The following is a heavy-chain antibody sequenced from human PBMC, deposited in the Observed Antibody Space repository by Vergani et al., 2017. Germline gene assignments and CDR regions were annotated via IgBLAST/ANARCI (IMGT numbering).Heavy chain of an antibody. CDR3: AKVVQWLVKGGVIDY. V-gene: IGHV3-23*01. CDR1: GFTFNSYA. J-gene: IGHJ4*02. D-gene: IGHD6-19*01. Sequence: EVQLLESGGGLVQPGGSLRLSCAASGFTFNSYAMSWVRQAPGKGLEWVSAISGGGGSTYYADSVKGRLTIFRDNSKNKMFLQMDSLRAEDTAVYYCAKVVQWLVKGGVIDYWGQGTLVTVSS. CDR2: ISGGGGST.